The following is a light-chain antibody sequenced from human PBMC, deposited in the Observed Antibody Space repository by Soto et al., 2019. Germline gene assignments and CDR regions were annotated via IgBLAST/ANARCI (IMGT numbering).Light chain of an antibody. V-gene: IGLV2-14*01. CDR3: SSYTSSSTLV. Sequence: QSVLTQPASVSGSPGQSITISCTGTSSDVGGYNYVSWYQQHPGKAPKLMIYDVSNRPSGVSNRFSGSKSGNTASLTISGQQAEDEADYYCSSYTSSSTLVFGGGTQLTVL. CDR2: DVS. CDR1: SSDVGGYNY. J-gene: IGLJ2*01.